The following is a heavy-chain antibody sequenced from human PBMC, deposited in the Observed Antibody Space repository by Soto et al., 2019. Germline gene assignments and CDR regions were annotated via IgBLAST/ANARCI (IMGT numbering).Heavy chain of an antibody. V-gene: IGHV3-73*01. CDR2: IRSKANSYAT. J-gene: IGHJ4*02. D-gene: IGHD5-18*01. Sequence: QPGGSLRLSCAASGFTFSGSAMHWVRQASGKGLEWVGRIRSKANSYATAYAASVKGRFTISRDDSKNTAYLQMNSLKTEDTAVYYCTNANYSYGPDYWGQGTLVTVSS. CDR1: GFTFSGSA. CDR3: TNANYSYGPDY.